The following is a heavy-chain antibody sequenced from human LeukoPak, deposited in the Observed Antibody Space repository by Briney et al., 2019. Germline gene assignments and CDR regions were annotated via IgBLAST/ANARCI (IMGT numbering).Heavy chain of an antibody. CDR1: GGSISSSSYY. D-gene: IGHD6-13*01. V-gene: IGHV4-39*07. CDR2: IYYSGST. J-gene: IGHJ4*02. CDR3: ASDNQQLARPGVFDY. Sequence: TSSETLSLTCTVSGGSISSSSYYWGWIRQPPGKGLEWIGSIYYSGSTYYNPSLKSRVTISVDTSKNQFSLKLSSVTAADTAVYYCASDNQQLARPGVFDYWGQGTLVTVSS.